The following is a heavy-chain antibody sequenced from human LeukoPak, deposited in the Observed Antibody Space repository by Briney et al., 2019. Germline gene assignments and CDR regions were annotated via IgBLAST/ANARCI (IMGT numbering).Heavy chain of an antibody. J-gene: IGHJ6*03. CDR3: ARSGPYSSGWYYYYYMDV. CDR1: GGSFSGYY. CDR2: INHSGST. D-gene: IGHD6-19*01. V-gene: IGHV4-34*01. Sequence: SETLSLTCAVYGGSFSGYYWSWIRQPPGKGLEWIGEINHSGSTNYNPSLKSRVTISVDTSKNQFSLKLSSVTAADTAVYYCARSGPYSSGWYYYYYMDVWGKGTTVTVSS.